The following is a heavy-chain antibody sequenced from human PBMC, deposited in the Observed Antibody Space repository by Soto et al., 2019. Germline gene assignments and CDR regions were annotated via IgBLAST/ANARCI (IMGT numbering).Heavy chain of an antibody. CDR1: GFTFSSYG. J-gene: IGHJ4*02. Sequence: GGSLRLSCAASGFTFSSYGMHWVRQAPGKGLEWVAVIWYDGSNKYYADSVKGRFTISRDNSKNTLYLQMNSLRAEDTAVYYCAKDLLGYYGSGSYSYWGQGTLVTVSS. D-gene: IGHD3-10*01. CDR3: AKDLLGYYGSGSYSY. V-gene: IGHV3-33*06. CDR2: IWYDGSNK.